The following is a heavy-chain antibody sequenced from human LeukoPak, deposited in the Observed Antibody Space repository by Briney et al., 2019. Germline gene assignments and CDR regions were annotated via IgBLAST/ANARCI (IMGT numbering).Heavy chain of an antibody. CDR3: ATVPNRWGQWLVLAFDI. V-gene: IGHV1-8*01. CDR1: GYTFTSYD. J-gene: IGHJ3*02. CDR2: MNPNSGNT. Sequence: ASVKVSCKASGYTFTSYDINWVRQATGQGLEWMGWMNPNSGNTGYAQKFQGRVTMTRNTSISTAYMELSSLRSEDTAVYYCATVPNRWGQWLVLAFDIWGQGTMVTVSS. D-gene: IGHD6-19*01.